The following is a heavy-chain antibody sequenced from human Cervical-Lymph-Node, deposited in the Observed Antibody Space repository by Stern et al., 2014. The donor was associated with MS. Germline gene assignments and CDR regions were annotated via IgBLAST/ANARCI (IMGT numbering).Heavy chain of an antibody. J-gene: IGHJ4*02. V-gene: IGHV4-39*01. Sequence: QVQLQESGPGLVKPSETLSLTCSVSGDSISSSSYYWGWIRQPPGKGLEWIGTFYYSGSTYYNPTLKSRVTISVDTSKTQFSLRLSSVTAADTAVYYCAGNDGYDFRSGYSVHFDYWGQGTLVIVSS. CDR2: FYYSGST. CDR1: GDSISSSSYY. D-gene: IGHD3-3*01. CDR3: AGNDGYDFRSGYSVHFDY.